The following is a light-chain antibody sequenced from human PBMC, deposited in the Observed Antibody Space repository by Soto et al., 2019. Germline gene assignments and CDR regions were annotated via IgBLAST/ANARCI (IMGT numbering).Light chain of an antibody. V-gene: IGLV7-43*01. J-gene: IGLJ2*01. Sequence: QTVVTQEPSLTVSPGGTVTLTCASSTGAVTSGYYPNWFQQKPGQAPRTLIYSTTNKDSWTPARFSGSLLGGKAALTLSGVQPEDEAEYYCLLYFGGALVFGGGTKLTVL. CDR2: STT. CDR3: LLYFGGALV. CDR1: TGAVTSGYY.